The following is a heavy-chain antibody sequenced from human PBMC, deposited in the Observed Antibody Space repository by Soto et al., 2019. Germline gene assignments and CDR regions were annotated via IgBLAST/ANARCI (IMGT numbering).Heavy chain of an antibody. D-gene: IGHD3-22*01. V-gene: IGHV1-18*01. CDR1: GYTFTSYG. J-gene: IGHJ4*02. Sequence: QVQLVQSGAEVKKPGASVKVSCKASGYTFTSYGISWVRQAPGQGLEWMGWISAYNGNTNYAQKLQGRVTMTTDTSTSTAYMELRSLRSDDTAVYYCARVVDAYYYDRVVPKGVYYFDYWGQGTLVTVSS. CDR3: ARVVDAYYYDRVVPKGVYYFDY. CDR2: ISAYNGNT.